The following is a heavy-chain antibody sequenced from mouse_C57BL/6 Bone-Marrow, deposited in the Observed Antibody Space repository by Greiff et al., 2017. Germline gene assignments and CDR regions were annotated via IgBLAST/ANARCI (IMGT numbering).Heavy chain of an antibody. CDR3: AKGGNYVGDY. V-gene: IGHV1-59*01. J-gene: IGHJ2*01. CDR1: GYTFTSYW. Sequence: VQLQQPGAELVRPGTSVKLSCKASGYTFTSYWMHWVKQRPGQGLEWIGVIDPSDSYTNYNQKFKGKATFTVDTSSSTAYMQLSSLTSEDSAGYYCAKGGNYVGDYWGQGTTLTVSS. D-gene: IGHD2-1*01. CDR2: IDPSDSYT.